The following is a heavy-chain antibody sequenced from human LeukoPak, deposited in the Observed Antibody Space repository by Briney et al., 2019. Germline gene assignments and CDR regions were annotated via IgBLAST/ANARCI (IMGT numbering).Heavy chain of an antibody. D-gene: IGHD3-10*01. V-gene: IGHV5-51*01. Sequence: GESLKISCKGSGYSFTTHWIAWVRQMPGKGLEWMGIIYPGDSEIKYSPSFQGQVTISADKSISTAYLQWSSLQAADTAMYYCTRLASGRDPDKTSGQAYFDIWGQGTLVTVSS. CDR2: IYPGDSEI. CDR1: GYSFTTHW. CDR3: TRLASGRDPDKTSGQAYFDI. J-gene: IGHJ4*02.